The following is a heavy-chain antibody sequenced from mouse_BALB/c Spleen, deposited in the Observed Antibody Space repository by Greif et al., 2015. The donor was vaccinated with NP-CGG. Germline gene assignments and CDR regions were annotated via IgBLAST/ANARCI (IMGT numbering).Heavy chain of an antibody. Sequence: SGAELVKPGASVKLSCKASGYTFTSYYMYWVKQRPGQGLEWIGEINPSNGGTNFNGKFKSKATLTVDKSSSTAYMQLSSLTSEDSAVYYCTREGAITGGFAYWGRGTLVTVSA. D-gene: IGHD1-2*01. V-gene: IGHV1S81*02. J-gene: IGHJ3*01. CDR1: GYTFTSYY. CDR3: TREGAITGGFAY. CDR2: INPSNGGT.